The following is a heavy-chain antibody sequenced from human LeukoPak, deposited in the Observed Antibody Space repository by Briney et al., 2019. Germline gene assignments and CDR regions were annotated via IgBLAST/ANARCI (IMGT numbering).Heavy chain of an antibody. CDR3: ARVGGFGEPGGIAVAGTPHYYYYMDV. V-gene: IGHV4-34*01. CDR2: INHSGST. Sequence: SETLSLTCAAYGGSFSGYYWSWIRQPPGKGLEWIGEINHSGSTNYNPSLKSRVTISVDTSKNQFSLKLSSVTAADTAVYYCARVGGFGEPGGIAVAGTPHYYYYMDVWGKGTTVTVSS. CDR1: GGSFSGYY. J-gene: IGHJ6*03. D-gene: IGHD6-19*01.